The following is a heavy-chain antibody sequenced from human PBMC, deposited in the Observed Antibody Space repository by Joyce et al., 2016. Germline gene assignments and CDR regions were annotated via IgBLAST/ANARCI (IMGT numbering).Heavy chain of an antibody. CDR3: VTGHYFDY. Sequence: EVQLIASGGGLVQPGGSLRLACSSSEFTFSDYAIHCVRQAPGKGLQYVSAISINGGSTFYADSVRGRFTISRDNSKNTLYLQMSSLRAEDTAVYYCVTGHYFDYWGQGTLVTVSS. J-gene: IGHJ4*02. V-gene: IGHV3-64D*08. CDR2: ISINGGST. CDR1: EFTFSDYA. D-gene: IGHD7-27*01.